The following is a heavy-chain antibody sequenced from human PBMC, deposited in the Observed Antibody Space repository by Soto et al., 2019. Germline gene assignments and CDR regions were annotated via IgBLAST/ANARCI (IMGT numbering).Heavy chain of an antibody. D-gene: IGHD5-18*01. Sequence: QVQLQESGPGLVKPSETLSLTCGVSGGSVTSDSFYWSWIRQPPGRALEWIGYISNNGGTNYNPSLKRRVIMSVDTSKNHFSLNLSSVTAADTAVYYCARGTWIQLWSLWGQGSLVTVSS. CDR2: ISNNGGT. J-gene: IGHJ4*02. CDR1: GGSVTSDSFY. V-gene: IGHV4-61*03. CDR3: ARGTWIQLWSL.